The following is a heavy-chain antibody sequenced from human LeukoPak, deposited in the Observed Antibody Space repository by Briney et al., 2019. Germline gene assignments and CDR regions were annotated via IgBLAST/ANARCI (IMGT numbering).Heavy chain of an antibody. CDR3: ARERLRDSSGYYPFDS. D-gene: IGHD3-22*01. CDR1: GGSISSVCFY. V-gene: IGHV4-61*02. Sequence: SQTLSLTCTVSGGSISSVCFYWGWLRRPAGKGLEGIWRTNTSGFTNYNPSLKGRVTISEDPSKNQFSLKLSSGTAADTAVYSCARERLRDSSGYYPFDSWGQGTLVTVSS. CDR2: TNTSGFT. J-gene: IGHJ4*02.